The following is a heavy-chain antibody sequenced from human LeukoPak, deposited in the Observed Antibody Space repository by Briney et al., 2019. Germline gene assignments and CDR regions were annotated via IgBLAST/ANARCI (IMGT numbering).Heavy chain of an antibody. CDR3: ARGQAHYDFWSGYYSGYYYYGMDV. CDR1: GYTFTGYY. D-gene: IGHD3-3*01. V-gene: IGHV1-2*02. Sequence: GASVKVSCKASGYTFTGYYMHWVRQAPGQGLEWMGWINPNSGGTNYAQKFQGRVTMTRDTSISTAYMELSRLGSDDTAVYYCARGQAHYDFWSGYYSGYYYYGMDVWGQGTTVTVSS. CDR2: INPNSGGT. J-gene: IGHJ6*02.